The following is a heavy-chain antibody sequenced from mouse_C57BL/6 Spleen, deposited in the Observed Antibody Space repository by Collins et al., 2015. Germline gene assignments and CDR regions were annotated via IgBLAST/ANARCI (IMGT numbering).Heavy chain of an antibody. J-gene: IGHJ4*01. CDR1: GFTFNTYA. V-gene: IGHV10-1*02. D-gene: IGHD2-1*01. CDR3: VRLLWYYYAMDY. CDR2: IRSKSNNYAT. Sequence: EVQLVESGGGLVQPKGSLKLSCAASGFTFNTYAMNWVRQAPGKGLEWVARIRSKSNNYATYYADSVKDRFTISRDDSQSMLYLQMNNLKTEDTAMYYCVRLLWYYYAMDYWGQGTSVTVSS.